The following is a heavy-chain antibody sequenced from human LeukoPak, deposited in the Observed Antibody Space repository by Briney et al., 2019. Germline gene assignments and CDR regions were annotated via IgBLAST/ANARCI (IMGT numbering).Heavy chain of an antibody. J-gene: IGHJ4*02. Sequence: GGSLRLSCAASGFTFRSYGMHWVRQAPGKGLERVAFIRYDGSSNYYADSVKGRFTISRDNSRSTLYLQMTSLRAEDTAVYYCAKEEVISGNHGVYFDYWGQGTLVTVSS. CDR3: AKEEVISGNHGVYFDY. CDR2: IRYDGSSN. CDR1: GFTFRSYG. D-gene: IGHD3-22*01. V-gene: IGHV3-30*02.